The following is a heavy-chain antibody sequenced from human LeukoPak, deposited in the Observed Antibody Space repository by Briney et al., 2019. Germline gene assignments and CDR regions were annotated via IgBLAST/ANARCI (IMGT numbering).Heavy chain of an antibody. CDR1: GGSISSGGYY. J-gene: IGHJ3*02. V-gene: IGHV4-31*03. CDR3: ARVVVVPAAIRSRSSSSKKGAFDI. CDR2: IYYSGST. D-gene: IGHD2-2*01. Sequence: PSETLSLTCTVSGGSISSGGYYWSWIRQHPGKGLEWIGYIYYSGSTYYNPSLKSRVTISVDTSKNQFSLKLSSVTAADTAVYYCARVVVVPAAIRSRSSSSKKGAFDIWGQGTMVTVSS.